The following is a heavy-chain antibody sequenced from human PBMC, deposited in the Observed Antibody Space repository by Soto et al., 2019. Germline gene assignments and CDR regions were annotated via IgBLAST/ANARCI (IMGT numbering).Heavy chain of an antibody. D-gene: IGHD2-8*02. Sequence: QVQLVESGGGVVQPGGSLRLPCTTSGFTFNTYGMYWVRQAPGKGLEWVAIIWYDGSNQYYGDSVKGRFNISRDNSKNTLYLQMNSLRAEDTALYYCARGDCTGAYCYSWPFNYGVDVWGQGNTVTVSS. V-gene: IGHV3-33*08. CDR2: IWYDGSNQ. J-gene: IGHJ6*02. CDR1: GFTFNTYG. CDR3: ARGDCTGAYCYSWPFNYGVDV.